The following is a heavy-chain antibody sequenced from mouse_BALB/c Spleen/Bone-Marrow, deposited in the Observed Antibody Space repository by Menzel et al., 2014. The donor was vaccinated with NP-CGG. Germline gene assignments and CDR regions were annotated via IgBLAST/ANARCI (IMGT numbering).Heavy chain of an antibody. CDR1: GYSFSSYW. V-gene: IGHV1-74*04. D-gene: IGHD1-1*01. Sequence: SGAELVRPGGSVKLSCKASGYSFSSYWMNWVKQRPGQGLEWIGMIHPSDTETRLNQRFKDKATLTVDKSSSTAYMQLSSPTSEDSAVYYCARLEGNYGSTFAYWGQGTLVTVSA. CDR2: IHPSDTET. CDR3: ARLEGNYGSTFAY. J-gene: IGHJ3*01.